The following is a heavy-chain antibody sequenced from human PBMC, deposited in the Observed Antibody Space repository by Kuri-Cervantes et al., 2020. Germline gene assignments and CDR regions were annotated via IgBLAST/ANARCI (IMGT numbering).Heavy chain of an antibody. D-gene: IGHD2-2*01. CDR2: MYHSGST. CDR1: GYFIRSGNY. CDR3: ARQRLGYCTSTNCSKEEGYYYYYMDV. Sequence: LRLSCAVSGYFIRSGNYWGWIRQTPGKGLEWIGSMYHSGSTYYNPSLKSRVTISVDTSKNEFSLKLSSVTAADTAVYFCARQRLGYCTSTNCSKEEGYYYYYMDVWGGGTTVTVSS. J-gene: IGHJ6*03. V-gene: IGHV4-38-2*01.